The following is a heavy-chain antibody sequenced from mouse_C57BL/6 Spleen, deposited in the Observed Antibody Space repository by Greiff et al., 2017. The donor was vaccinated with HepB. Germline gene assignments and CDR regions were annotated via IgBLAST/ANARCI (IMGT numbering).Heavy chain of an antibody. D-gene: IGHD2-1*01. J-gene: IGHJ4*01. CDR3: ARREGGNYGNGAMDY. Sequence: QVQLQQSGAELVRPGTSVKMSCKASGYTFTNYWIGWAKQRPGHGLEWIGDIYPGGGYTNYNEKFKGKATLTADTSSSTAYMQFSSLTSEDSAIYYCARREGGNYGNGAMDYWGQGTSVTVSS. CDR1: GYTFTNYW. CDR2: IYPGGGYT. V-gene: IGHV1-63*01.